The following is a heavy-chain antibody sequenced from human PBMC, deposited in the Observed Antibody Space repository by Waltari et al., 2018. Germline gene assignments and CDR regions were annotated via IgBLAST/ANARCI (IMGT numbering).Heavy chain of an antibody. CDR1: GGTFSSYA. V-gene: IGHV1-69*10. D-gene: IGHD4-17*01. J-gene: IGHJ4*02. CDR2: IIPILGIA. CDR3: AAASGYGDSYPLYYFDY. Sequence: QVQLVQSGAEVKKPGSSVKVSCKASGGTFSSYAISWVRQAPGQGLEWMGGIIPILGIANYSQKFQGRVTITADKSTSTAYMELSSLRSEDTAVYYCAAASGYGDSYPLYYFDYWGQGTLVTVSS.